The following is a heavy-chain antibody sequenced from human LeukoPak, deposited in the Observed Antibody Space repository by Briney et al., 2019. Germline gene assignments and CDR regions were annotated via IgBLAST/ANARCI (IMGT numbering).Heavy chain of an antibody. D-gene: IGHD6-6*01. CDR1: GFTFSSYG. Sequence: GGSLRLSCAASGFTFSSYGMHWVRQAPGKGLEWVAVIWYDGSNKYYADSVKGRFTISRDNAKNSLYLQMNSLRAEDTAFYYCTREYSSSSGRAFDIWGQGTMVTVSS. CDR3: TREYSSSSGRAFDI. V-gene: IGHV3-33*01. CDR2: IWYDGSNK. J-gene: IGHJ3*02.